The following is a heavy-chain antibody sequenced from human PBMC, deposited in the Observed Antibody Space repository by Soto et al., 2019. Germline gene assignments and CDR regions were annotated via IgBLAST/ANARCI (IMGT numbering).Heavy chain of an antibody. Sequence: SLRLSCAAAGFTFDDYAMHWVRQAPGKGLEWVSGISWNSGSIGYADSVKGRFTISRDNAKNSLYLQMNSLRAEDTALYYCAKSVRGSSWYYFDYWGQGTLVP. CDR1: GFTFDDYA. V-gene: IGHV3-9*01. D-gene: IGHD6-13*01. J-gene: IGHJ4*02. CDR3: AKSVRGSSWYYFDY. CDR2: ISWNSGSI.